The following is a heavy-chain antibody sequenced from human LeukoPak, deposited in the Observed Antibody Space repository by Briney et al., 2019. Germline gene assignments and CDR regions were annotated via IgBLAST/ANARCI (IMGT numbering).Heavy chain of an antibody. CDR2: ISYDGSNK. D-gene: IGHD2-2*01. CDR1: GFTFSSYA. V-gene: IGHV3-30*04. J-gene: IGHJ4*02. CDR3: AKGYCASSTCYARFDT. Sequence: PGGSLRLSCAASGFTFSSYAMHWVRQAPGKGLEWVAVISYDGSNKYYADSVKGRFTISRDNSKNTLYLQMNRLRAEDTAVYYCAKGYCASSTCYARFDTWGQGTLVTVSS.